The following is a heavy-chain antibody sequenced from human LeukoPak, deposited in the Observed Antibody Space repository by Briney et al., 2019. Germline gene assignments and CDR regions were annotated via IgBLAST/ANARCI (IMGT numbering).Heavy chain of an antibody. CDR1: GGSISNYY. CDR3: ARDLTPITVPHFDH. CDR2: IYYSGST. D-gene: IGHD4-11*01. V-gene: IGHV4-59*01. Sequence: SETLSLTCTVSGGSISNYYWSWIRQPPGKGLEWIGYIYYSGSTSYNPSLKSRVTISVDTSKNQFSLKLSSVTAADTAVYYCARDLTPITVPHFDHWGQGTLVTVSS. J-gene: IGHJ4*02.